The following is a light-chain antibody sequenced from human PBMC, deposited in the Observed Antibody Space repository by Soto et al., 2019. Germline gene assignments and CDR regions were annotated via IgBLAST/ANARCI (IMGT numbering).Light chain of an antibody. J-gene: IGLJ1*01. CDR3: SSYRSSTTFV. CDR1: SSDVGAYNY. CDR2: EVR. Sequence: QSALTQPASVSGSPGQSITISCTGTSSDVGAYNYVSWYQQYPGKAPKVIIFEVRKRPSGVSNRFSGSKSGDTSSLTISGLPAEDEDDYYCSSYRSSTTFVFGTGTKLTVL. V-gene: IGLV2-14*01.